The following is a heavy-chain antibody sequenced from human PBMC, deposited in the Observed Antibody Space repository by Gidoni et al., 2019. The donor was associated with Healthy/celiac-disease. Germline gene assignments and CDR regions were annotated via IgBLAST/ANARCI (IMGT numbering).Heavy chain of an antibody. Sequence: PRQGLEWMGWISAYNGNTNYAQKLQGRVTMTTDTSTSTAYMELRSLRSDDTAVYYCARGYCSSTSCYFPSRFDPWGQGTLVTVSS. CDR2: ISAYNGNT. V-gene: IGHV1-18*01. D-gene: IGHD2-2*01. CDR3: ARGYCSSTSCYFPSRFDP. J-gene: IGHJ5*02.